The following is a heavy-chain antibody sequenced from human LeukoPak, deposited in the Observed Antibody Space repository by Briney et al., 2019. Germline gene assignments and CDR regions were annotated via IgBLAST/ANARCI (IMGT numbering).Heavy chain of an antibody. V-gene: IGHV5-51*01. Sequence: MPGEPLKISCKGSGYSFTSYWIGWVRQMPGKGLEWMGIIYPGDSDTRYTPSFQGQVTISADKSISTAYLQWSSLKASDTAMHYCARRGYSTSYYVDYWGQGTLVTVSS. D-gene: IGHD2-8*01. CDR1: GYSFTSYW. CDR3: ARRGYSTSYYVDY. CDR2: IYPGDSDT. J-gene: IGHJ4*02.